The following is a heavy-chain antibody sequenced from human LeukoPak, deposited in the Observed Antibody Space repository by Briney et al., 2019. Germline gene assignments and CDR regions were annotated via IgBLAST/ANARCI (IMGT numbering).Heavy chain of an antibody. CDR3: ARDRGGSYYGDDAFDI. J-gene: IGHJ3*02. CDR1: GYTFTSYG. CDR2: ISAYNGNT. D-gene: IGHD1-26*01. V-gene: IGHV1-18*01. Sequence: ASVKVSCKASGYTFTSYGISWVRQAPGQGLEWMVWISAYNGNTNYAQKLQGRVTMTTDTSTSTAYMELRSLRSDDTAVYYCARDRGGSYYGDDAFDIXGQGTMVXVS.